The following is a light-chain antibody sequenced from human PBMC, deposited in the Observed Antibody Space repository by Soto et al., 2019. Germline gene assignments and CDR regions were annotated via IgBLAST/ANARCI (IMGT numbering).Light chain of an antibody. CDR3: QQYNNLPPWT. V-gene: IGKV3-15*01. CDR2: GAS. J-gene: IGKJ1*01. Sequence: EIVMTQSPATLSVSPGERATLSCRASQSVSSNLAWYQQKPGQAPRLLIYGASTRATGVPARFSGSGSGTEFTITISSLQSEDFVVYYCQQYNNLPPWTFGQGTKVEI. CDR1: QSVSSN.